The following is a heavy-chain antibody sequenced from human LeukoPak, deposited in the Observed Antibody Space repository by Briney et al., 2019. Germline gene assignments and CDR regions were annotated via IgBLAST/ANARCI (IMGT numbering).Heavy chain of an antibody. J-gene: IGHJ6*03. Sequence: SETLSLTCAVSGYSISSGYYWGWIRQPPGKGLEWIGSIYHSGSTYYNSSLKSRVTISVDTSKNQFSLNLSSVTAVDTAVYYCARIATTKDFWNGHSYYVDVWGKGTTVTVSS. D-gene: IGHD3-3*01. CDR1: GYSISSGYY. CDR2: IYHSGST. CDR3: ARIATTKDFWNGHSYYVDV. V-gene: IGHV4-38-2*01.